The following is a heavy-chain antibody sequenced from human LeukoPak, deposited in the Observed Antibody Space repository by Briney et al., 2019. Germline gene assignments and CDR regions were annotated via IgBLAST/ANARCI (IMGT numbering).Heavy chain of an antibody. CDR3: ARVMGAYAFDI. Sequence: GGSLRLSCAASGFTFSDYYMTWIRQAPGKGLEWVSYISSSGSSIYYADAVKGRFTISRDNAKNSLYLQMNSLRADDTAVYYCARVMGAYAFDIWAQGTMVTVSS. CDR2: ISSSGSSI. V-gene: IGHV3-11*01. CDR1: GFTFSDYY. J-gene: IGHJ3*02. D-gene: IGHD1-26*01.